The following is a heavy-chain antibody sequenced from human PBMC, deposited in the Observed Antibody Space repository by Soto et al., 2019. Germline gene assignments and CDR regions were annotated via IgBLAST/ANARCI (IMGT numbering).Heavy chain of an antibody. D-gene: IGHD3-3*01. Sequence: TLAPTCAVLGASVSTGAQYWGWVRQRPGRGLEWIGYVYESGYTYYNMSLKSRLTISLDRSNNQFSLGLTSVTAADTAIYYCARHHTTHDFWSGYESYNWFDPWGQGTPVTVYS. CDR3: ARHHTTHDFWSGYESYNWFDP. CDR2: VYESGYT. CDR1: GASVSTGAQY. J-gene: IGHJ5*02. V-gene: IGHV4-31*11.